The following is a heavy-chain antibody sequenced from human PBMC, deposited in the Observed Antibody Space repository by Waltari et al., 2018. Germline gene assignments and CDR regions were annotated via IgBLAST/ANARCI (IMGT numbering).Heavy chain of an antibody. CDR2: IYYSGST. CDR3: ARGDCTNGVCPPWGRWYFDL. D-gene: IGHD2-8*01. CDR1: GGSIRSSSSY. J-gene: IGHJ2*01. V-gene: IGHV4-39*07. Sequence: QLQLQESGPGLVKPSETLSLTCTVSGGSIRSSSSYWGWIRQPPGKGLEWIGSIYYSGSTYYNPSLKSRVTISVDTSKNQFSLKLSSVTAADTAVYYCARGDCTNGVCPPWGRWYFDLWGRGTLVTVSS.